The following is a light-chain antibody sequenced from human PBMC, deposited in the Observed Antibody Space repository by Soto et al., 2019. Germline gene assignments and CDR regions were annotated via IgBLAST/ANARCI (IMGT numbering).Light chain of an antibody. V-gene: IGKV3-11*01. CDR2: DAS. Sequence: EIVLTQSPATLSLSPGERATLSCRASQSVSSYLAWYQQKPGQAPRLLIYDASNRATGIPARFSGSGSGTDFTLTLSSLEPEYFAVYYCQQRSNWPPLLTFGGGTKVEIK. CDR3: QQRSNWPPLLT. J-gene: IGKJ4*01. CDR1: QSVSSY.